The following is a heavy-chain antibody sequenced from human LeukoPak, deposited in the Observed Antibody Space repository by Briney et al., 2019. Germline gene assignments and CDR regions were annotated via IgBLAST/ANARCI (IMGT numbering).Heavy chain of an antibody. J-gene: IGHJ4*02. Sequence: SDTLSLTCAVSGGSISSGGYSWSWIRQPPGKGLEWIGYIYHSGSTYYNPSLKSRVTISVDRSKNQFSLKLSSVTAADTAVYYCARGKGYCSGGSCYETTDHFDYWGQGTLVTVSP. V-gene: IGHV4-30-2*01. CDR2: IYHSGST. CDR1: GGSISSGGYS. CDR3: ARGKGYCSGGSCYETTDHFDY. D-gene: IGHD2-15*01.